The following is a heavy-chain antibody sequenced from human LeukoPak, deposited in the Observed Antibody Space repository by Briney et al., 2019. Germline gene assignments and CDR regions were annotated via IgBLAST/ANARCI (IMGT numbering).Heavy chain of an antibody. D-gene: IGHD3-10*01. CDR2: INHSGST. Sequence: PSETLSLTCTVSGGSISGYYWSWIRQPPGKGLEWIGEINHSGSTNYNPSLKSRVTISVDTSKNQFSLKLSSVTAADTAVYYCARSPVGLWYYFDYWGQGTLVTVSS. V-gene: IGHV4-34*01. CDR1: GGSISGYY. CDR3: ARSPVGLWYYFDY. J-gene: IGHJ4*02.